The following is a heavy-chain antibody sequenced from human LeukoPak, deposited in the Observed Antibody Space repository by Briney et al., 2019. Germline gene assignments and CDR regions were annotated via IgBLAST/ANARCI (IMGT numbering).Heavy chain of an antibody. V-gene: IGHV3-7*01. Sequence: GGSLRLSCAASGFTFSSYWMTWVRQAPGKGLEWVANIKQDGSEKYYVDSVKGRFTIFRDNAKNSLYLQMNSLRAEDTAVYYCASVMGAPADYWGQGTLVTVSS. CDR1: GFTFSSYW. D-gene: IGHD1-26*01. CDR3: ASVMGAPADY. J-gene: IGHJ4*02. CDR2: IKQDGSEK.